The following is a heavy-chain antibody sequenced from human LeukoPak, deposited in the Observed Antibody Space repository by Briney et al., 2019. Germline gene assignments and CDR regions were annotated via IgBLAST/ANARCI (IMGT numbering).Heavy chain of an antibody. V-gene: IGHV4-39*01. Sequence: SETLSLTCTVSGGSISSSSYYWGWIRQPPGKGLEWIGTIYYRGNTYYNPSLKSRVTISVDTSKNQFSLKLSSVTAADTAVCHCGRHMCTSASCYVDYWGQGTLVTVSS. CDR1: GGSISSSSYY. D-gene: IGHD2-2*01. CDR2: IYYRGNT. CDR3: GRHMCTSASCYVDY. J-gene: IGHJ4*02.